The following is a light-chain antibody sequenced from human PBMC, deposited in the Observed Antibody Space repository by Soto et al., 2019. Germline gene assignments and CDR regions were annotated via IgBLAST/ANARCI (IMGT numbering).Light chain of an antibody. CDR3: QKYSSAPFT. CDR1: QGITNY. J-gene: IGKJ3*01. CDR2: AAS. V-gene: IGKV1-27*01. Sequence: DIQMTQSPSSPSASVGDRVTITCRASQGITNYVAWYQQKPGTVPKLLIYAASTLQSGVPSRFSGSGFGTDFTPTISSLQPEDVATYYCQKYSSAPFTFGPGTKVDIK.